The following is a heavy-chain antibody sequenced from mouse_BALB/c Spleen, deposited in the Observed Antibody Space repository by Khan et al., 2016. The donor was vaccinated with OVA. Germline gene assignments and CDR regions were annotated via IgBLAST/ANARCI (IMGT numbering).Heavy chain of an antibody. CDR2: ISYSGST. J-gene: IGHJ2*01. D-gene: IGHD1-2*01. Sequence: EVQLQESGPGLVQPSQSLSLTCTVTGYSITSCYGWNWLRQFPGNKLEWMGYISYSGSTNSNPSLKIRISITRDTSKNQFFLQLNSVTTEDTATYYCDRTARIKYWGQGTTLTVSS. CDR3: DRTARIKY. CDR1: GYSITSCYG. V-gene: IGHV3-2*02.